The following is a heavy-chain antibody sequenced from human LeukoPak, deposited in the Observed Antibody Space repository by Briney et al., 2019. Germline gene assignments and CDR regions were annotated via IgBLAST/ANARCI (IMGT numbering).Heavy chain of an antibody. CDR2: LYYSGST. V-gene: IGHV4-39*07. CDR3: ARLGLRGFGGFHP. Sequence: SETLSLTCTVSGGSISSSSYYWGWIRQPPGKGLEWIGSLYYSGSTYYNPSLKSRVTISVDTSKNQLSLKLSSVTAADTAVYYCARLGLRGFGGFHPWGQGILVTVSS. CDR1: GGSISSSSYY. D-gene: IGHD4-17*01. J-gene: IGHJ5*02.